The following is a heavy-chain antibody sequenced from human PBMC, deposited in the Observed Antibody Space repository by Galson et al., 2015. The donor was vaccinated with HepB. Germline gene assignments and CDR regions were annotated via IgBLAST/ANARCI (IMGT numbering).Heavy chain of an antibody. V-gene: IGHV1-3*01. Sequence: YAMHWVRQAPGQRLEWMGWINAGNGNTKYSQKFQGRVTITRDTSASTAYMELSSLRSEDTAVYYCARGGYSGSFNWFDPWGQGTLVTVSS. J-gene: IGHJ5*02. CDR2: INAGNGNT. D-gene: IGHD1-26*01. CDR3: ARGGYSGSFNWFDP. CDR1: YA.